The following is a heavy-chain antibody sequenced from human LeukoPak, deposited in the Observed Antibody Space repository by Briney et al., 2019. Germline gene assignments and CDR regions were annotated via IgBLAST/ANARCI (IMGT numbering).Heavy chain of an antibody. D-gene: IGHD1-1*01. V-gene: IGHV3-23*05. Sequence: PGGSLRLSCATSGFTFSTYAMTWVRQAPGKGLEWVSAIDIYSTKINYVDSVKGRFTISRDNSKNTLYLQMNSLRGEDTAIYYCARDWKADFWGHGTLVTVSS. J-gene: IGHJ4*01. CDR1: GFTFSTYA. CDR3: ARDWKADF. CDR2: IDIYSTKI.